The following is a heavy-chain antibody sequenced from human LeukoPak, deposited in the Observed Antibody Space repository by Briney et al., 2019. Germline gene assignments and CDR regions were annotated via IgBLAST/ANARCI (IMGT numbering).Heavy chain of an antibody. CDR2: ISGSGGST. D-gene: IGHD3-3*01. CDR1: GFTFSSYA. CDR3: AKEGGERFLVWLLRSTYLNS. J-gene: IGHJ4*02. Sequence: GGSLRLSCPASGFTFSSYAMSWVRQAPGKGLEWVSAISGSGGSTYYADSVKGRFTISRDNSKNTLYLQMNSLRAEDTAVYYCAKEGGERFLVWLLRSTYLNSWGQGTLVTVSS. V-gene: IGHV3-23*01.